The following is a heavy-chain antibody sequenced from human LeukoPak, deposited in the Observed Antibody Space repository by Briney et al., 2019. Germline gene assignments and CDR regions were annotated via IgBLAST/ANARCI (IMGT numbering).Heavy chain of an antibody. Sequence: GGSLRLSCATSGFTFSNYWMCWVRQAPGKGLEWVANIRQDGGDKYYADSVKGRFTISRDNAKNSLYLQMNSLRAEDTAVYSCARDLPYCSGGSCYSDAFDIWGQGTMVTVSS. CDR2: IRQDGGDK. D-gene: IGHD2-15*01. J-gene: IGHJ3*02. CDR3: ARDLPYCSGGSCYSDAFDI. CDR1: GFTFSNYW. V-gene: IGHV3-7*03.